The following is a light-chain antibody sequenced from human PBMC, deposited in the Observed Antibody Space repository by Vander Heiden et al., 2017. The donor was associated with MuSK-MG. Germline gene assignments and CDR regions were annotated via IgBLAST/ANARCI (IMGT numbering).Light chain of an antibody. CDR3: GTWDSSLSAV. CDR1: SSNIGNNY. J-gene: IGLJ2*01. CDR2: ENN. V-gene: IGLV1-51*02. Sequence: QSVLTQPPSVSAAPGQKVTISCSRSSSNIGNNYVYWYQKLPGTAPKVRIYENNKRPSGMPDRFAGYKSGTSATLGITGLQTGDEADYYCGTWDSSLSAVFGGGTKLTVL.